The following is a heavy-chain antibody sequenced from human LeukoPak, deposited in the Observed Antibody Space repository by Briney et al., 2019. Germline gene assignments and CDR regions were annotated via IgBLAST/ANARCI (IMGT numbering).Heavy chain of an antibody. CDR1: GFTFSTYE. V-gene: IGHV3-48*03. CDR3: ARVGAQRPHDV. Sequence: GGSLRLSCAVSGFTFSTYEMSWVRQAPGNGLEWVSYISSSGNTIYYADSVKGRFTISRDNAKNSLYLQMNSLRAEDTAVYYCARVGAQRPHDVWGKGTTVTVSS. J-gene: IGHJ6*04. CDR2: ISSSGNTI. D-gene: IGHD3-10*01.